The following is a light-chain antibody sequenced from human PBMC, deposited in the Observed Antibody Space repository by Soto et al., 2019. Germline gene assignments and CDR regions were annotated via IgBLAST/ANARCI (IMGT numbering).Light chain of an antibody. V-gene: IGKV1-27*01. Sequence: DIQMTQSPSSLSASVGDRVTISCRASGDISKSLAWYQRKPGKVPTLLIYGASTLQSGVPSRFSGSGSGTEFTLTISSLQSEDVATYYCQKYNSAPLTFGGGTKVEI. CDR2: GAS. CDR3: QKYNSAPLT. CDR1: GDISKS. J-gene: IGKJ4*01.